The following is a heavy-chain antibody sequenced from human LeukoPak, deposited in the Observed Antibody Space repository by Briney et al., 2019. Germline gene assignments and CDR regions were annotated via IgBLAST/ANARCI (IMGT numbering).Heavy chain of an antibody. Sequence: GESLKTSSNCSGNSFTSYWNCWVSQMPEKGLEGMGIIYPGDSDTRYSPSFQGQVTISADKSISTAYLQWSSLKASDTAMYYCARSVTYLFGFDSWGQGTLVTVSS. CDR3: ARSVTYLFGFDS. J-gene: IGHJ4*02. CDR1: GNSFTSYW. V-gene: IGHV5-51*01. D-gene: IGHD2-21*02. CDR2: IYPGDSDT.